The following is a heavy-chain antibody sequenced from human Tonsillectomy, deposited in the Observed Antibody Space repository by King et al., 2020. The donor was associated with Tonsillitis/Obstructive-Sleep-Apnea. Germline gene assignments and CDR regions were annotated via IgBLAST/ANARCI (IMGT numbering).Heavy chain of an antibody. D-gene: IGHD3-3*01. V-gene: IGHV1-69*12. CDR3: ARVTRPVGTIFGVAPFDY. Sequence: QRVQSGAEVKKPGSSVKVSCKTSGVTFSSYAISWVRQASGQGLEWMGGIIPIFGTANYSQKFQGRGTVTVDESTSTAYMELSSLRSEVTAVYYCARVTRPVGTIFGVAPFDYWGQGTLVTVSS. CDR1: GVTFSSYA. J-gene: IGHJ4*02. CDR2: IIPIFGTA.